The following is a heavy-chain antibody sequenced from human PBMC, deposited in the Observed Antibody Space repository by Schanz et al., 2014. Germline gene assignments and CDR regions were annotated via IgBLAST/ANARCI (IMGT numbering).Heavy chain of an antibody. CDR2: IQHDGSRT. V-gene: IGHV3-30*02. Sequence: QAELVESGGGVVQPGGSLRLSCEASGFIFSNHGMNWVRQAPGKGLEWVAFIQHDGSRTYYTASLKGRVTISRDNSQNMVYVEMNSLRVEDTAVYYCARDEGKDGYNLAFDVWGQGTLVTVSS. CDR1: GFIFSNHG. CDR3: ARDEGKDGYNLAFDV. D-gene: IGHD5-12*01. J-gene: IGHJ3*01.